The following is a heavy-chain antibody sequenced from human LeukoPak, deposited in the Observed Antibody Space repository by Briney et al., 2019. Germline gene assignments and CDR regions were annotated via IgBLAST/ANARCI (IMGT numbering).Heavy chain of an antibody. J-gene: IGHJ4*02. CDR3: AKYAPYYYDSSGFY. CDR1: GFTFSSYA. CDR2: ISGSGGST. V-gene: IGHV3-23*01. D-gene: IGHD3-22*01. Sequence: GGCLRLSCAASGFTFSSYAMSWVCQAPGKGLEWFSAISGSGGSTYYADSVKGRFTISRDNSKNTLYLQMNSLRAEDTAVYYCAKYAPYYYDSSGFYWGQGTLVTVSS.